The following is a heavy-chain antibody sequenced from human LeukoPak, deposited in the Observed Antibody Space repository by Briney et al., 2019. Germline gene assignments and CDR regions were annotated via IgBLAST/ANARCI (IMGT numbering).Heavy chain of an antibody. CDR3: AREERGLGFRTFDI. CDR2: ISSDGGST. D-gene: IGHD1-14*01. V-gene: IGHV3-64*02. J-gene: IGHJ3*02. CDR1: GFTFSRYG. Sequence: PGGSLRLSCAASGFTFSRYGMHWVGQAPVKGLEYVSCISSDGGSTYYGDSVKGRFTISRDNSKNTVDLQMGSLRPEDMAVYYCAREERGLGFRTFDIWGQGTMVTVSS.